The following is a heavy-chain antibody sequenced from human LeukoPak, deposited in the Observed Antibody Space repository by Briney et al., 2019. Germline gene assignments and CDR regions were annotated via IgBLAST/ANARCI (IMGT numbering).Heavy chain of an antibody. D-gene: IGHD4-11*01. CDR3: ARDRTVTTRGNYYYYGMDV. Sequence: GGSLRLSCAASGFTVSSNYMSWVRQAPGKGLEWGSVIYSGGSTYYADSVKGRFTISRDNSKNTLYLQMNSLRAEDTAVYYCARDRTVTTRGNYYYYGMDVWGQGTTVTVSS. CDR2: IYSGGST. V-gene: IGHV3-53*01. CDR1: GFTVSSNY. J-gene: IGHJ6*02.